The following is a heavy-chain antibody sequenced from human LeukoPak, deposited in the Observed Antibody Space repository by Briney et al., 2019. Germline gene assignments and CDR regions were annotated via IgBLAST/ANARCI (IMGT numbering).Heavy chain of an antibody. J-gene: IGHJ4*02. CDR2: INHSGST. V-gene: IGHV4-34*01. CDR3: ARVGTYYNDSSGYYHTY. D-gene: IGHD3-22*01. Sequence: SETLSLTCAVYGGSFSGYYWSWIRQPPGKGLEWIGEINHSGSTNYNPSLKSRVTISVDTSKNQFSLKLSSVTAADTAVYYCARVGTYYNDSSGYYHTYWGQGTLVTVSS. CDR1: GGSFSGYY.